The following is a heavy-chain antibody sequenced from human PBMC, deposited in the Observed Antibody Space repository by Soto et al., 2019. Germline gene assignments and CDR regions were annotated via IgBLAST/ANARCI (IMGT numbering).Heavy chain of an antibody. CDR2: INPSGGST. CDR1: GYTFTSYY. Sequence: ASVKVSFKASGYTFTSYYMHWVRQAPGQGLEWMGIINPSGGSTSYAQKFQGRVTMTRDTSTSTVYMELSSLRSEDTAVYYCAYVPAARISYYYYYGMDGWGQGTTVTVSS. CDR3: AYVPAARISYYYYYGMDG. D-gene: IGHD2-2*01. J-gene: IGHJ6*02. V-gene: IGHV1-46*01.